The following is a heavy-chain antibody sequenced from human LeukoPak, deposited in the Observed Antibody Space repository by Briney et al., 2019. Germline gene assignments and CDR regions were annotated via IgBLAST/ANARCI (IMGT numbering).Heavy chain of an antibody. J-gene: IGHJ5*02. V-gene: IGHV1-69*13. CDR1: GGTFSNYV. CDR2: IIPIFGTT. Sequence: GASVKVSCKASGGTFSNYVINWVRQAPGQGLEWMGGIIPIFGTTNYAPKFQGRVTITADESTSTTYMELSSLTFEDTAFYYCTRGSDTRWYRNSWFDPWGQGTLVTVSS. D-gene: IGHD2-2*01. CDR3: TRGSDTRWYRNSWFDP.